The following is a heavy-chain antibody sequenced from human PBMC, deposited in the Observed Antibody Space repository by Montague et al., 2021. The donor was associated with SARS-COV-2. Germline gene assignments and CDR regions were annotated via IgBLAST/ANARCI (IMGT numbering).Heavy chain of an antibody. V-gene: IGHV4-34*01. CDR2: INHSGRT. J-gene: IGHJ4*02. D-gene: IGHD3-10*01. CDR3: ARGGGSVWGVTVTAELDY. Sequence: SETLSLTCAVYGGSFSGYYWSWVRQPPEKGLEWIGEINHSGRTNNNPSLQSRVIISVGTSKNQFSLKLSSVTAADTAVYYCARGGGSVWGVTVTAELDYWGQGTTVIVSS. CDR1: GGSFSGYY.